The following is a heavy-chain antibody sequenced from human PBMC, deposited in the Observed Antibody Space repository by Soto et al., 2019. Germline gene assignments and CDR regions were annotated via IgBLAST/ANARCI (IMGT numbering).Heavy chain of an antibody. Sequence: GGSLRLSCAASGFTFSSYAMHWVRQAPGKGLEWVAVISYDGSNKYYADSVKGRFTISRDNSKNTLYLQMNSLRAEDTAVYYCARDPTDIVVVPAAMTYYYYGMDVWGQGTTVTVSS. CDR2: ISYDGSNK. CDR3: ARDPTDIVVVPAAMTYYYYGMDV. J-gene: IGHJ6*02. CDR1: GFTFSSYA. V-gene: IGHV3-30*04. D-gene: IGHD2-2*01.